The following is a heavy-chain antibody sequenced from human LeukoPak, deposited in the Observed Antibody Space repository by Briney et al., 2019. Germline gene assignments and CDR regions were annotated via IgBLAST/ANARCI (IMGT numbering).Heavy chain of an antibody. J-gene: IGHJ2*01. CDR1: GYTFTGCY. V-gene: IGHV1-2*02. Sequence: ASVKVSCKASGYTFTGCYMHWVRQAPGQGLEWMGWINPNSGGTNYAQKFQGRVTMTRDTSINTAYMELSRLRSDDTAVYYCARGIYYYDSSGSWYFDLWGRGTLVTVSS. CDR3: ARGIYYYDSSGSWYFDL. CDR2: INPNSGGT. D-gene: IGHD3-22*01.